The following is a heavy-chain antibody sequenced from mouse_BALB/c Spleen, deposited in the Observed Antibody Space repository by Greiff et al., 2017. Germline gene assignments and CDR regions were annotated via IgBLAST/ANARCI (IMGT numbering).Heavy chain of an antibody. V-gene: IGHV1S29*02. CDR2: IYPYNGGT. D-gene: IGHD4-1*01. CDR3: ATGTRAMDY. J-gene: IGHJ4*01. CDR1: GYTFTDYN. Sequence: EVQLVESGPELVKPGASVKISCKASGYTFTDYNMHWVKQSHGKSLEWIGYIYPYNGGTGYNQKFKSKATLTVDNSSSTAYMELRSLTSEDSAVYYCATGTRAMDYWGQGTSVTVSS.